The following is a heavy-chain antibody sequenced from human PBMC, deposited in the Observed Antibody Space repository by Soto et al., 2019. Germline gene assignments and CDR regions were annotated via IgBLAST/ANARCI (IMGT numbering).Heavy chain of an antibody. Sequence: GGSLRLSCAASGFTFSSYAMSWVRQAPGKGLEWVSAISGSGGSTYYADSVKGRFTISRDNSKNTLYLQMNSLRAEDTAVYYCAKRAPGYCTNGVCYFDYWGQGTLVTVSS. CDR2: ISGSGGST. D-gene: IGHD2-8*01. CDR1: GFTFSSYA. CDR3: AKRAPGYCTNGVCYFDY. J-gene: IGHJ4*02. V-gene: IGHV3-23*01.